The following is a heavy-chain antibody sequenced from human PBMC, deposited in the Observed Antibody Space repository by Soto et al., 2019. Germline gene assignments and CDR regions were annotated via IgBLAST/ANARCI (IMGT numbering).Heavy chain of an antibody. V-gene: IGHV3-74*01. CDR2: INSDGRTT. Sequence: GSLRLSCAVSGFTFSGYWMHWVRQAPGKGLVWVSRINSDGRTTNYADSVKGQFTISRDNAKDTLYLQMDSLRAEDTAVYYCASAKIGDYFQVYWGQGTLVTVSS. CDR3: ASAKIGDYFQVY. CDR1: GFTFSGYW. D-gene: IGHD4-17*01. J-gene: IGHJ4*02.